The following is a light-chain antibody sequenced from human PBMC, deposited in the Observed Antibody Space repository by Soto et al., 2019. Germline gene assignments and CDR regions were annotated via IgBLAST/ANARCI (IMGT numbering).Light chain of an antibody. CDR1: QSVRTN. Sequence: EIVMTQSPATLSVSPGEGATLSCRASQSVRTNLAWYQKKPGQAPRLLIYDASSRATGIPARFSGSGSGTEFTLTISSLQSEDFAVYYCQQYNNWPPYTFGQGTKLDIK. CDR2: DAS. V-gene: IGKV3-15*01. J-gene: IGKJ2*01. CDR3: QQYNNWPPYT.